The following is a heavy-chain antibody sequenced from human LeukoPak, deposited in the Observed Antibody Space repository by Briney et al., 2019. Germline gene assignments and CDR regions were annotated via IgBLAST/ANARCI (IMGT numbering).Heavy chain of an antibody. V-gene: IGHV4-59*08. J-gene: IGHJ3*02. CDR2: MYNSGST. Sequence: SETLSLTCTVSGGSISNYYWSWIRQPPGKGLEWIGYMYNSGSTNYNPSLESRVTISGDTSKNQFSLKLSSVTAADTAVYYCARSPCTSASCPRRNVFDIWGQGTMVTVSS. CDR1: GGSISNYY. CDR3: ARSPCTSASCPRRNVFDI. D-gene: IGHD2-2*01.